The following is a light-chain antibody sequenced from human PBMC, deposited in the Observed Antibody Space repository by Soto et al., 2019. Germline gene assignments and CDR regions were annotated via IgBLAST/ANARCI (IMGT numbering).Light chain of an antibody. CDR2: AAS. V-gene: IGKV1-39*01. CDR1: QSIASY. J-gene: IGKJ2*01. Sequence: DIQMTQSPSSLSASVGDRVTITCRASQSIASYLNWYQQKPGKAPKLLIYAASSLQSGVPSRFSGSGSGTDFTLTISRLQAGDFASYYCQQSYRTPPTFGQGTKLEIK. CDR3: QQSYRTPPT.